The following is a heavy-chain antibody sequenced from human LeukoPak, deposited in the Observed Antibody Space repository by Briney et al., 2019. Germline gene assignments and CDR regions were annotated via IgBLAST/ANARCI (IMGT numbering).Heavy chain of an antibody. CDR3: ARESSYDILTGYHHYYYYGMDV. CDR1: GGTFSSYA. Sequence: ASVKVSCKASGGTFSSYAISWVRQAPGQGLEWMGGIIPIFGTANYAQKFQGRVTITADESTSTAYMELSSLRSEDTAMYYCARESSYDILTGYHHYYYYGMDVWGQGTTVTVSS. J-gene: IGHJ6*02. CDR2: IIPIFGTA. V-gene: IGHV1-69*13. D-gene: IGHD3-9*01.